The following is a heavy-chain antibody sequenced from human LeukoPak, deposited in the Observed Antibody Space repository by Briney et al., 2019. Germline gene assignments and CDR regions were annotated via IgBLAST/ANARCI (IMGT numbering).Heavy chain of an antibody. Sequence: ASVKVSCKASGYTFTSYGISWVRQAPGQGLEWMGWISAYNGNTNYAQKLQGRVTMTTDTSTSTAYMELRSLRSDDTAVYYCAKKTGYQLGDPFDPWGQGTLVTVSS. CDR3: AKKTGYQLGDPFDP. CDR2: ISAYNGNT. CDR1: GYTFTSYG. D-gene: IGHD2-2*01. J-gene: IGHJ5*02. V-gene: IGHV1-18*01.